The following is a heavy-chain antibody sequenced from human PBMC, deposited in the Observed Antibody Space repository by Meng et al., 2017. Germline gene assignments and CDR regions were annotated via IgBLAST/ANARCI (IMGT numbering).Heavy chain of an antibody. V-gene: IGHV3-74*02. J-gene: IGHJ4*02. CDR1: GFTFSSYA. CDR3: LDEAPRSDY. D-gene: IGHD1-1*01. Sequence: VQLVEAGGGVVQPGRSLRLSCAASGFTFSSYAMHWVRQVPGKGLVWVSRISGDGSITNYADSVKGRFTISRDNAKNTLYLQMNSLRPEDTAVYYCLDEAPRSDYWGQGSLVTVSS. CDR2: ISGDGSIT.